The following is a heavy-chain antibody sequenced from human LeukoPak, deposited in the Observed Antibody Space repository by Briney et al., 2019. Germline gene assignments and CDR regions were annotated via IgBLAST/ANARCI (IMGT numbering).Heavy chain of an antibody. J-gene: IGHJ5*02. V-gene: IGHV3-21*01. Sequence: PGGSLRLSCAASGFTFSSYSMNWVRQAPGKGLEWVSSISSSSSYIYYADSVKGRFTISRDNAKNSVYLQMNSLRAEDTAVYYCARVALVATIHERWFDPWGQGNLVTVSS. CDR2: ISSSSSYI. D-gene: IGHD5-12*01. CDR3: ARVALVATIHERWFDP. CDR1: GFTFSSYS.